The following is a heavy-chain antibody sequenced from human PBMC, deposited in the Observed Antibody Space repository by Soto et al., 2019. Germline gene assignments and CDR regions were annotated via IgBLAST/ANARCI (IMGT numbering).Heavy chain of an antibody. J-gene: IGHJ3*02. V-gene: IGHV3-21*01. Sequence: GGSLRLSCAASGFTFSSYSMNWVRQAPGKGLEWVSSISSSSSYIYYADSVKGRFTISRDNAKNSLYLQMNSLRAEDTAVYYCARVITMVRGSYRGAFDIWGQGTRVTVS. D-gene: IGHD3-10*01. CDR2: ISSSSSYI. CDR1: GFTFSSYS. CDR3: ARVITMVRGSYRGAFDI.